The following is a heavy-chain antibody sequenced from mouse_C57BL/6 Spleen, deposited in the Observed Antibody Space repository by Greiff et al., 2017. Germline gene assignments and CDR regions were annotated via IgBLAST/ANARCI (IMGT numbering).Heavy chain of an antibody. D-gene: IGHD1-1*01. J-gene: IGHJ1*03. CDR1: GYPFTSYW. Sequence: QVQLQQPGAELVRPGSSVKLSCKASGYPFTSYWMHWVKQRPIQGLEWIGNIDPSDSETHYNQKFKDKATLTVDKSSSTAYMQLSSLTSEDSAVYYCARKDGSSYWYFDVWGTGTTVTVSS. V-gene: IGHV1-52*01. CDR3: ARKDGSSYWYFDV. CDR2: IDPSDSET.